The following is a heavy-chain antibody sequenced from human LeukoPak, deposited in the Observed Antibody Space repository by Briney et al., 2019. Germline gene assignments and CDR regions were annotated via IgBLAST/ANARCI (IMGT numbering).Heavy chain of an antibody. J-gene: IGHJ4*02. Sequence: KSSETLSLTCAVYGGSFSGYYWSWIRQPPGKGLEWIGEINHSGSTNYNPSLKSRVTISVDTSKNQFSLKLSSVTAADTAVYYCARSRRETYCSSTSCAKYYFDYWGQGTLVTVSS. D-gene: IGHD2-2*01. CDR2: INHSGST. CDR1: GGSFSGYY. CDR3: ARSRRETYCSSTSCAKYYFDY. V-gene: IGHV4-34*01.